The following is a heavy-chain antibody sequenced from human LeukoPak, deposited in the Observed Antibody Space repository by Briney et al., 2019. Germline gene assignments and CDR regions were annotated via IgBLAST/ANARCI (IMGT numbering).Heavy chain of an antibody. CDR3: VRESFSRGDFN. CDR2: IKYDGDEK. CDR1: GFIFSTYW. J-gene: IGHJ4*02. D-gene: IGHD7-27*01. Sequence: GGSLRLSCAASGFIFSTYWMTWVRQAPGMGLEWVATIKYDGDEKFYVDSVTGRFTISRDNAKNSLYLQINSLTAEDTAVYYCVRESFSRGDFNWGQGTLVSVSS. V-gene: IGHV3-7*01.